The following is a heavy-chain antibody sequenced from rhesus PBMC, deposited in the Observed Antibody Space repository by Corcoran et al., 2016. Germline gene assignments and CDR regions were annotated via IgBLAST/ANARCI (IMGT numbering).Heavy chain of an antibody. V-gene: IGHV4-122*02. CDR1: GYSISSGYG. CDR2: FSYCGST. Sequence: QLQLQESGPGLVKPSETLSLTCAVSGYSISSGYGWIWIRQPPGKGLEWIGYFSYCGSTSYTPSLMSRVTISRDTSENQFSLMLSSVTAADTAVYYCARGGTGVIIIFGYWGQEVLVTFSS. CDR3: ARGGTGVIIIFGY. D-gene: IGHD3-34*01. J-gene: IGHJ4*01.